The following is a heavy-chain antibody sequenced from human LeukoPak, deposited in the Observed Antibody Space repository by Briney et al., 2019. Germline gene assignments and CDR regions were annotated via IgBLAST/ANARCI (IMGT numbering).Heavy chain of an antibody. Sequence: GGSLRLSCAASGFTFSSYAMSWVRQAPGKGLEWVSAISGSGGNTYYADSVKGRFTISRDNSKNTLYLQMNSLRAEDTAVYYCAKDLCSSTSCYTANWFDPWGQGTPVTVSS. V-gene: IGHV3-23*01. CDR1: GFTFSSYA. J-gene: IGHJ5*02. D-gene: IGHD2-2*02. CDR3: AKDLCSSTSCYTANWFDP. CDR2: ISGSGGNT.